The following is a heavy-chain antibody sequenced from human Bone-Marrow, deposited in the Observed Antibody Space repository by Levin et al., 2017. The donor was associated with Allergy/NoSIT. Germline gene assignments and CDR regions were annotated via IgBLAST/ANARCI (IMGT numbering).Heavy chain of an antibody. CDR1: GYTFTGYY. D-gene: IGHD1-1*01. J-gene: IGHJ3*02. V-gene: IGHV1-2*06. CDR2: INPNSGGT. CDR3: ARDWNPGRSAFDI. Sequence: GASVKVSCKASGYTFTGYYMHWVRQAPGQGLEWMGRINPNSGGTNYAQKFQGRVTMTRDTSISTAYMELSRLRSDDTAVYYCARDWNPGRSAFDIWGQGTMVTVSS.